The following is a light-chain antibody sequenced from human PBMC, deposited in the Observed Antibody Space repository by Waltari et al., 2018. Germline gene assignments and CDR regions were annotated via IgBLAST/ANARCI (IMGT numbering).Light chain of an antibody. J-gene: IGKJ4*01. CDR3: QQSYSTPLT. Sequence: DIVMTQSPDSLAMSLGERATINCKSIQSVLYSPNNKDSLAWYQQKPGLPPKLLIYWASTRESGVPDRFSGSGSGTDFTLTISSLQAEDVAVYYCQQSYSTPLTFGGGTRVEIK. V-gene: IGKV4-1*01. CDR1: QSVLYSPNNKDS. CDR2: WAS.